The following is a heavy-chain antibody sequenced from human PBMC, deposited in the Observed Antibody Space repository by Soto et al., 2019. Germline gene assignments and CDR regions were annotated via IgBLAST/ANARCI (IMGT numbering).Heavy chain of an antibody. CDR2: IIPILGIA. CDR3: ARDRFHCSGGSCYWAPWFDP. D-gene: IGHD2-15*01. V-gene: IGHV1-69*04. J-gene: IGHJ5*02. Sequence: SVKVSCKASGGTFSSYTISWVRQAPGQGLEWMGRIIPILGIANYAQKFQGRVTITADKSTSTAYMELSSLRSEDTAVYYCARDRFHCSGGSCYWAPWFDPWGQGTLVTVS. CDR1: GGTFSSYT.